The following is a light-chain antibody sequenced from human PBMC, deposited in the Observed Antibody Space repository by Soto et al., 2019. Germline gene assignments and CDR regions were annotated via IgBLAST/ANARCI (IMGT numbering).Light chain of an antibody. V-gene: IGKV1-39*01. CDR3: QQSYSIPPT. J-gene: IGKJ1*01. Sequence: IQMTQSPSSLSASVGDRVTITCRGSQSISSSLNWYQQKPGKAPKLLIYVTSSLQSRVPSRFSGSGYGTEFTLTISRLQPEDFATYYCQQSYSIPPTFGQGTKVDIK. CDR2: VTS. CDR1: QSISSS.